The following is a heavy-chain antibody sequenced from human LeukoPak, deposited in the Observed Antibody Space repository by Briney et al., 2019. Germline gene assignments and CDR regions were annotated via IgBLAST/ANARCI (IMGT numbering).Heavy chain of an antibody. D-gene: IGHD2-2*01. Sequence: GGSLRLSCAAAGFAFNTAWMSWVRQAPGQGLEWVGCIKSKASDGTVDYAAPVKGRFSISRDDSRNTLYLQMNSLKTEDTAVYHCVVDIPGESRLFDYWGQGTLVTVSS. V-gene: IGHV3-15*01. J-gene: IGHJ4*02. CDR2: IKSKASDGTV. CDR3: VVDIPGESRLFDY. CDR1: GFAFNTAW.